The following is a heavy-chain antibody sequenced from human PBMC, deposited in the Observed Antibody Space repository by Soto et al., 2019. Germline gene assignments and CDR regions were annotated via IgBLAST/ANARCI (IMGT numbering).Heavy chain of an antibody. V-gene: IGHV4-39*01. Sequence: SETLSLTCTVSGGSISSSSYYWGWIRQPPGKGLEWIGSIYYSGSTYYNTSLKSQVTISVDTSKNQFSLKLSSVTAADTAVYYCASLQDDNCSSTSCYFFYYYGMDVWGQGTTVTVSS. J-gene: IGHJ6*02. CDR2: IYYSGST. D-gene: IGHD2-2*01. CDR1: GGSISSSSYY. CDR3: ASLQDDNCSSTSCYFFYYYGMDV.